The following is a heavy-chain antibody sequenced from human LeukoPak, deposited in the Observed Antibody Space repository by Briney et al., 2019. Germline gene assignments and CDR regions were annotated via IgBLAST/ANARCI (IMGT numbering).Heavy chain of an antibody. J-gene: IGHJ4*02. CDR1: GGSISSGGYY. V-gene: IGHV4-31*03. CDR2: IYYSGST. CDR3: ARDLNSGLDY. Sequence: SETLSLTCTVSGGSISSGGYYWSWIRQHPGKGLEWIGYIYYSGSTYYNASLKSRVTISVDTSKNQFSLKLSSVTAADTAVYYCARDLNSGLDYWGQGTLVTVSS. D-gene: IGHD3-22*01.